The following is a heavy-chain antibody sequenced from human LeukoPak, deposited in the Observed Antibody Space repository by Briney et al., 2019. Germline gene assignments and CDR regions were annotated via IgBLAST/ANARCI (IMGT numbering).Heavy chain of an antibody. CDR2: IYPGDSDT. CDR1: GYIFTNYW. Sequence: SGGSLRLSCKGSGYIFTNYWIAWVRQMPGKGLEWMGIIYPGDSDTRYSPSFQGQVTISADKSINAAYLQWSSLKASDTAMYYCARLVGDSYSDYWGQGTLVTVPS. CDR3: ARLVGDSYSDY. J-gene: IGHJ4*02. D-gene: IGHD2-21*02. V-gene: IGHV5-51*01.